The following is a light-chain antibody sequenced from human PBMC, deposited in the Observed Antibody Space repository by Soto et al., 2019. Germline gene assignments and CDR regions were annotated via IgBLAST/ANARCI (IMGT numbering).Light chain of an antibody. CDR1: QGISAY. J-gene: IGKJ1*01. Sequence: LLTQSPSSLSASVGDRVTITFRASQGISAYLNWYQQKPGKAPQLLIFAASTLQHGVPSRFSGSGSGTDFTLAISNLQPEDFATYYCHQTYSGRSFGPGTKVDI. V-gene: IGKV1-39*01. CDR2: AAS. CDR3: HQTYSGRS.